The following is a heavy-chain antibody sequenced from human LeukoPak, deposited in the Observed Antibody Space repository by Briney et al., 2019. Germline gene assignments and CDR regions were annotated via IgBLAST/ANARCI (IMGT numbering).Heavy chain of an antibody. CDR1: GYTFTSYA. V-gene: IGHV1-3*01. D-gene: IGHD3-9*01. CDR3: AREGNDILTGYYDNWFDP. Sequence: ASVKVSCKASGYTFTSYAMHWVRQAPRQRLEWMGWINAGNGNTKYSQKFQGRVTITRDTSASTAYMELSSLRSEDTAVYYCAREGNDILTGYYDNWFDPWGQGTLVTVSS. CDR2: INAGNGNT. J-gene: IGHJ5*02.